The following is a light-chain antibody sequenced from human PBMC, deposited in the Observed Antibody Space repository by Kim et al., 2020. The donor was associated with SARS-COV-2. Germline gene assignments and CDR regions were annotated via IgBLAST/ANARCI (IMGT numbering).Light chain of an antibody. CDR2: DNV. CDR1: TSNLGAGYD. J-gene: IGLJ3*02. V-gene: IGLV1-40*01. CDR3: QSYDRSLSGSV. Sequence: QSVLTQPPSVSGAPGQRVTISCTGSTSNLGAGYDVHWYQLLPGTAPKLLIYDNVNRPSGVPDRFSGSKSGTSASLAITGIQAGDEADYYCQSYDRSLSGSVFGGGTQLTVL.